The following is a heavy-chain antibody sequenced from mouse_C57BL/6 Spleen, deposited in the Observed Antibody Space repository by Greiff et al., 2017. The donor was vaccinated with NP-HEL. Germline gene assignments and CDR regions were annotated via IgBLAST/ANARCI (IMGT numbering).Heavy chain of an antibody. V-gene: IGHV5-17*01. J-gene: IGHJ4*01. CDR2: ISSGSSTI. D-gene: IGHD4-1*01. CDR1: GFTFSDYG. Sequence: VQLKESGGGLVKPGGSLKLSCAASGFTFSDYGMHWVRQAPEKGLEWVAYISSGSSTIYYADTVKGRFTISRDNAKNTLFLQMTSLRSEDTAMYYCAKGLGRYYYAMDYWGQGTSVTVSS. CDR3: AKGLGRYYYAMDY.